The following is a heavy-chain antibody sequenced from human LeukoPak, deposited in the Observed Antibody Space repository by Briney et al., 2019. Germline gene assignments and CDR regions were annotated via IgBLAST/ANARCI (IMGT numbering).Heavy chain of an antibody. Sequence: WGSLRLSCAASGFTFSSYGMHWVRQAPGKGLEWVAVIWYDGSNKYYADSVKGRFTISRDNSKNMLYLQMNSLRAEDTAVYYCARDFAPGPDSSGSLWDAFDMWGQGTTVTVSS. CDR2: IWYDGSNK. CDR1: GFTFSSYG. D-gene: IGHD3-22*01. V-gene: IGHV3-33*01. CDR3: ARDFAPGPDSSGSLWDAFDM. J-gene: IGHJ3*02.